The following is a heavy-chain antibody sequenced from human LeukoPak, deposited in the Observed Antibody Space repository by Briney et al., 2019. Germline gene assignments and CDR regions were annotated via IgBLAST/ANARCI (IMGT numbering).Heavy chain of an antibody. CDR3: AGRRDYGGNKNPLDGFYV. J-gene: IGHJ3*01. Sequence: SETLSLTCAVYGGSFSGYYWSWIRQPSGKGLEWIGEINYSGSTNYNPSLKSRVTISVDTSKNQFSLKLSSVTAADTAVYYCAGRRDYGGNKNPLDGFYVWGQGTMVTVSS. V-gene: IGHV4-34*01. CDR2: INYSGST. CDR1: GGSFSGYY. D-gene: IGHD4-23*01.